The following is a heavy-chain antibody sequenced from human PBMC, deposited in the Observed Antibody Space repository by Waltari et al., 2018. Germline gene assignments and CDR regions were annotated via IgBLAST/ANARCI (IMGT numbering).Heavy chain of an antibody. CDR3: VRRHDSGGFYGL. Sequence: EVQLVDSGGGLVQPGGSLRLSCAASGFLFGSSWMPWVRQAPGKGLVGVSRISDDGGSTNYADSVKGRFTISRDNTKNTLYLQMNSLNDEDTALYYCVRRHDSGGFYGLWGQGTLVTVSS. D-gene: IGHD2-21*02. J-gene: IGHJ4*02. V-gene: IGHV3-74*01. CDR1: GFLFGSSW. CDR2: ISDDGGST.